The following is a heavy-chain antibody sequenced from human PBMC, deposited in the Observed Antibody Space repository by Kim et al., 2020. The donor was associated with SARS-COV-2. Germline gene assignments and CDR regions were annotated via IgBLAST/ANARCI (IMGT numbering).Heavy chain of an antibody. CDR1: GFTFSSNW. Sequence: GGSLRLSCAASGFTFSSNWMSWVRQAPGKGPEWVANIKQDGSEKYYVDSVKGRFTISRDNAKNSLYLQMNSLRAEYTAVYYCARGAPDYFDYWGQGTLVTVSS. J-gene: IGHJ4*02. CDR3: ARGAPDYFDY. CDR2: IKQDGSEK. V-gene: IGHV3-7*03.